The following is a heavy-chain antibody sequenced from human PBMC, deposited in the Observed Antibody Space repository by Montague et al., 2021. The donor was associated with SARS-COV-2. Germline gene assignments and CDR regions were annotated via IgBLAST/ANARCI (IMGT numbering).Heavy chain of an antibody. CDR1: GDSISNYY. J-gene: IGHJ6*02. Sequence: SETLSLTCTVSGDSISNYYWTWIRQSPRKGLEWIGEINHSGSTNYNPSLKSRVTISVDTSKNQFSLKLSSVTAADTAVYYCACGEITTRGLIYYYGMDVWGQGTTVTVSS. D-gene: IGHD4-11*01. V-gene: IGHV4-34*01. CDR3: ACGEITTRGLIYYYGMDV. CDR2: INHSGST.